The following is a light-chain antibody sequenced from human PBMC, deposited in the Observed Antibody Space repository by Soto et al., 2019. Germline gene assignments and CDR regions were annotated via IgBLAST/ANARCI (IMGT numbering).Light chain of an antibody. CDR1: QRVSSH. V-gene: IGKV3-15*01. CDR3: HQYNNWPWT. Sequence: ETGMTQSPVTLSLSPGDTATLSFMASQRVSSHLAWYQQKPGQAPRLLIYAASTRATGIPVRFSGSGSETEFTLTIRSLQSEDSALYYCHQYNNWPWTFGQGTKVDI. CDR2: AAS. J-gene: IGKJ1*01.